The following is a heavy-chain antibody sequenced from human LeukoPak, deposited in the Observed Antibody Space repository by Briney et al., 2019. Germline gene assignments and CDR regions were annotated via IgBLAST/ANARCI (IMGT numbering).Heavy chain of an antibody. CDR3: ARRLPQWFGELFSHLRSDYYDSSGYLDY. CDR1: GGSFSGYY. V-gene: IGHV4-34*01. Sequence: PSETLSLTCAVYGGSFSGYYWSWIRQPPGKGLEWIGEINHSGSTNYNPSLKSRVTISVDTSKNQFSLKLSSVTAADTAVYYCARRLPQWFGELFSHLRSDYYDSSGYLDYWGQGTLVTVSS. D-gene: IGHD3-22*01. CDR2: INHSGST. J-gene: IGHJ4*02.